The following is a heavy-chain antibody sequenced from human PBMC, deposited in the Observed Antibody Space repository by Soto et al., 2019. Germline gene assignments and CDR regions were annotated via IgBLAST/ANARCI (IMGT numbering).Heavy chain of an antibody. Sequence: GGSLRLSCAASGFTFSRYAIRWVRQAPGKGLEWVAVISRDGTNKYYVDSVKGRFTISRDNSRNTLYLQMNSLRHEDAAVYYCARSRSGAVADSFDYWGQGTLVTVSS. CDR3: ARSRSGAVADSFDY. CDR1: GFTFSRYA. J-gene: IGHJ4*02. V-gene: IGHV3-30*04. D-gene: IGHD3-10*01. CDR2: ISRDGTNK.